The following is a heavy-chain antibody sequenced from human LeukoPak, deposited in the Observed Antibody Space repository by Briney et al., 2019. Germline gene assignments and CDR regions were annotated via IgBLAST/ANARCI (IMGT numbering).Heavy chain of an antibody. J-gene: IGHJ4*02. D-gene: IGHD4-17*01. CDR2: ISGSGGST. Sequence: PGGSLRLSCAASGFTFSSYAMSWVRQAPGKGLEWVSAISGSGGSTYYADSVKGRFTISRDNSKNTLYLQMNSLRAEDTAVYYCAKAGGMSTVATLFFDYWGQGTLVTVSS. CDR3: AKAGGMSTVATLFFDY. V-gene: IGHV3-23*01. CDR1: GFTFSSYA.